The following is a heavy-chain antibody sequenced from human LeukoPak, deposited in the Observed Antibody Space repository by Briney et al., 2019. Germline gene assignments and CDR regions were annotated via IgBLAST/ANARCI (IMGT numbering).Heavy chain of an antibody. V-gene: IGHV3-53*01. CDR2: IYSGGST. Sequence: GGSLRLSCAASGFTVSTNYMSWVRQAPGKGLEWVSVIYSGGSTYYADSVKGRFTISRDNSKNTLYLQMNSLRAEDTAVYYCARGAGGPIFGVVIILWGQGTLVTVSS. J-gene: IGHJ4*02. D-gene: IGHD3-3*01. CDR1: GFTVSTNY. CDR3: ARGAGGPIFGVVIIL.